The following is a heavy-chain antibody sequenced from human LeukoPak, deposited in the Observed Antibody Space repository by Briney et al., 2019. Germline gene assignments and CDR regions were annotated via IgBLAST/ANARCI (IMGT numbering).Heavy chain of an antibody. CDR2: ISYDGSNK. V-gene: IGHV3-30-3*01. CDR1: GFTFSSYA. D-gene: IGHD3-16*01. Sequence: PGGSLRLSCAASGFTFSSYAMHWVRQAPGKGLEWVAVISYDGSNKYYADSVKGRFTISRDNSKNTLYLQINSLRAENTAVYYCARIFSPAHPSQITWFGGVPPTSHYGGQGTLVTVSA. J-gene: IGHJ4*02. CDR3: ARIFSPAHPSQITWFGGVPPTSHY.